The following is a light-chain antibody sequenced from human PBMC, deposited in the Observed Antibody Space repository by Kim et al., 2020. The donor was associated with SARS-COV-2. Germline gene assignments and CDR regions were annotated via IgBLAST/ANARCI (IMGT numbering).Light chain of an antibody. CDR2: ATS. CDR1: PTVSGAS. V-gene: IGKV3-20*01. Sequence: TGETTTLTCRHSPTVSGASVAWYQQKPGQATGLVIYATSNRASGIPDRISGNGSGTDYTHTINRLEPEDFAVYYCQYYGASPYTFGQGTKLEI. J-gene: IGKJ2*01. CDR3: QYYGASPYT.